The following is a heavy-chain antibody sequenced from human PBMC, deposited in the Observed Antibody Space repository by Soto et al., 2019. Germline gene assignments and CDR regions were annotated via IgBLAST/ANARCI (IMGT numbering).Heavy chain of an antibody. CDR2: IYPGDSDT. CDR3: ARHYYGDSDYYYYYGMDV. Sequence: GESLKISCKGSGYSFTSYWSGWVRQMPGKGLEWMGIIYPGDSDTRYSPSFQGQVTISADKSISTAYLQWSSLKASDTAMYYCARHYYGDSDYYYYYGMDVWGQGTTVTVSS. J-gene: IGHJ6*02. V-gene: IGHV5-51*01. CDR1: GYSFTSYW. D-gene: IGHD4-17*01.